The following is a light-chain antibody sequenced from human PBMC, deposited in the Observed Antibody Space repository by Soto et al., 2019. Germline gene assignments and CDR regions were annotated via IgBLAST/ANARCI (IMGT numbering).Light chain of an antibody. J-gene: IGKJ1*01. CDR3: QHYKDYSWT. Sequence: DIHMTQSPSTLSASVGDRVTITCRASQSISSWLAWYQQKPGKAPKLLIYKTSSLETGVPSRFSGSGSGTEFTLTISSLQPDDFATYYCQHYKDYSWTFSQGTKVEVK. CDR1: QSISSW. CDR2: KTS. V-gene: IGKV1-5*03.